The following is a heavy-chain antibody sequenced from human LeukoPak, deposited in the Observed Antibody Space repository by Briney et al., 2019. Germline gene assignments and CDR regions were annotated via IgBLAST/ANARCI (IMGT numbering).Heavy chain of an antibody. Sequence: TSETLSLTCTVSGGSISSSSYYWGWIRQPPGKGLEWIGSIYYSGSTYDNPSLKRRVTISVDTSKNQFSLKLSSVTAADTAVYYCARTGYSSSWHYWGQGTLVTVSS. CDR2: IYYSGST. CDR3: ARTGYSSSWHY. CDR1: GGSISSSSYY. D-gene: IGHD6-13*01. J-gene: IGHJ4*02. V-gene: IGHV4-39*01.